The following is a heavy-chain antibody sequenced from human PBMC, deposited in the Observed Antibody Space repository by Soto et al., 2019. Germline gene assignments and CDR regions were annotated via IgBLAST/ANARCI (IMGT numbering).Heavy chain of an antibody. CDR3: ARLIDDYGDYEVYFDY. D-gene: IGHD4-17*01. Sequence: QLQLQESGPGLVKPSETLSLTCTVSGGSISSSSYYWGWIRQPPGKGLEWIGSIYYSGSTYYNPSLKSRVTISVDTSKNQFSLKLSSVTAADTAVYYCARLIDDYGDYEVYFDYWGQGTLVTVSS. CDR1: GGSISSSSYY. CDR2: IYYSGST. V-gene: IGHV4-39*01. J-gene: IGHJ4*02.